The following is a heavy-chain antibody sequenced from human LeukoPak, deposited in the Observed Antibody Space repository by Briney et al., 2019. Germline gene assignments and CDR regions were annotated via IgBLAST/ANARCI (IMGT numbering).Heavy chain of an antibody. V-gene: IGHV3-21*01. CDR1: GFTFNTYY. J-gene: IGHJ4*02. Sequence: GGSLRLSCAASGFTFNTYYMKWVRQAPGRGLEWVSSIHSSGSDIYYADSVKGRFTISRDNAKYSLYLQMNSLRADDTAIYYCATDPSSSVWSYWGQGTLVTVSS. CDR3: ATDPSSSVWSY. CDR2: IHSSGSDI. D-gene: IGHD6-6*01.